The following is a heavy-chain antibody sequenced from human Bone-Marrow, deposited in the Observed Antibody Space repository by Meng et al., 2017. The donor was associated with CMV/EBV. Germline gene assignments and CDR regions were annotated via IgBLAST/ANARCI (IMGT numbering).Heavy chain of an antibody. Sequence: YYMSWSRQAPGKGLEWVSYISSSSSYTNYADSVKGRFTISRDNAKNSLYLQMNSLRAEDTAVYYCARDRYSYYDFWSGYYVSPAIDYWGQGTLVTVSS. CDR2: ISSSSSYT. CDR1: YY. J-gene: IGHJ4*02. CDR3: ARDRYSYYDFWSGYYVSPAIDY. V-gene: IGHV3-11*06. D-gene: IGHD3-3*01.